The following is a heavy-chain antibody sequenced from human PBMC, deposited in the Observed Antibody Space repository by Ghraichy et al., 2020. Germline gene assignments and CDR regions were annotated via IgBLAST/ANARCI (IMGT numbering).Heavy chain of an antibody. CDR2: IKSDGSST. D-gene: IGHD3-22*01. Sequence: GGSLRLSCAASGFTFSSYWMHWVRQAPGKGLVWVSRIKSDGSSTSYADSVKGRFTISRDNAKNTLYLQMNSLRAEDTAVYYCASDWGYSRSDSSGYSDYWGQGTLVTVSS. J-gene: IGHJ4*02. CDR1: GFTFSSYW. V-gene: IGHV3-74*01. CDR3: ASDWGYSRSDSSGYSDY.